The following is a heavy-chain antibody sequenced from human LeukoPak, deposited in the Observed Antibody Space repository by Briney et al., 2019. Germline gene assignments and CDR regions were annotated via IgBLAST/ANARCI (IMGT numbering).Heavy chain of an antibody. CDR3: AHKTSSGYYYVGYFDY. CDR2: IYWNDDK. Sequence: GSGPTLVKTTQTLTLTRTFSGVSLSTSGVGVGWIRQPPGKALGWLPLIYWNDDKRYSPSLKSRLTITKDTSKNQVVLTMTNMDPVDTATYYCAHKTSSGYYYVGYFDYWGQGTLVTVSS. CDR1: GVSLSTSGVG. D-gene: IGHD3-22*01. J-gene: IGHJ4*02. V-gene: IGHV2-5*01.